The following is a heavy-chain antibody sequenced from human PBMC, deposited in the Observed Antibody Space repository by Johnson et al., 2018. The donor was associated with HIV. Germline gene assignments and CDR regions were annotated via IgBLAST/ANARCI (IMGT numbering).Heavy chain of an antibody. CDR3: AKVRRAYYEDAFDI. D-gene: IGHD3-22*01. J-gene: IGHJ3*02. CDR1: GFTFSSYA. CDR2: ISYDGSNK. V-gene: IGHV3-30*04. Sequence: QVQLVESGGDLVKPGGSLRLSCAASGFTFSSYAMHWVRQAPGKGLAWVAVISYDGSNKYYADSVKGRFTISRDNSKNTLYLQMNSLRAEDTAVYYCAKVRRAYYEDAFDIWGQGTMVTVSS.